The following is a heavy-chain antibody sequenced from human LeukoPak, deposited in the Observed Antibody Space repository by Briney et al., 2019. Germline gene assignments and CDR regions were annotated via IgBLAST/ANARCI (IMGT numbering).Heavy chain of an antibody. Sequence: GGSLRLSCAASGFTFSTFPMSWVRQAPGKGLDWVSTLSGSGTNTYYADSVKGRFTISRDNSENTLYLQMNSLRADDTAVYYCAKDIGLVLSTVAPFDNWGQGTLVTVSS. D-gene: IGHD4/OR15-4a*01. CDR1: GFTFSTFP. V-gene: IGHV3-23*01. CDR3: AKDIGLVLSTVAPFDN. J-gene: IGHJ4*02. CDR2: LSGSGTNT.